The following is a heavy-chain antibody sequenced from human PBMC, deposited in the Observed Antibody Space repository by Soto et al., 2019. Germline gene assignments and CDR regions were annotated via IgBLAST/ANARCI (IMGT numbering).Heavy chain of an antibody. D-gene: IGHD2-2*01. V-gene: IGHV1-46*01. Sequence: QVQLVQSGAEVKKPGASVRVTCKASGYTFIAYYMHWVRQAPGQGLEWMGVINPRDSDTKYTQKFQGRVTMTRDTSKSTVFMEVNSLRSDDTAVYYCARGFPSSSRLGWLDPWGQVTLITVSS. CDR3: ARGFPSSSRLGWLDP. CDR2: INPRDSDT. CDR1: GYTFIAYY. J-gene: IGHJ5*02.